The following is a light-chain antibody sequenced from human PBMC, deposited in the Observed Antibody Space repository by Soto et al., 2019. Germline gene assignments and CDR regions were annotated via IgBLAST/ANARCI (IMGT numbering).Light chain of an antibody. CDR2: GAS. V-gene: IGKV1-6*01. J-gene: IGKJ1*01. CDR1: QGIRND. Sequence: AIQMTQSPSSLSASVGDRVTITCRASQGIRNDLGWYQQKPGKAPKLLIYGASSLQSGVPSRFSGSGSGTDFTLTISSLQPEDFAAYYCLQDYNYPRTFGQGTKVEIK. CDR3: LQDYNYPRT.